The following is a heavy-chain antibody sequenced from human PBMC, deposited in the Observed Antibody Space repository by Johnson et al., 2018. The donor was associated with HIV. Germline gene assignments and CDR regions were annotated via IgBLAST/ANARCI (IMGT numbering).Heavy chain of an antibody. CDR1: GFTFSSYA. D-gene: IGHD3-10*01. CDR2: ISYDGSNK. Sequence: QEQLVESGGGVVQPGRSLRLSCAASGFTFSSYAMHWVRQAPGKGLEWVAVISYDGSNKYYADSVKGRFTISRDNSKNTLYLQMNSLRAEDTAVYYCATMSALWFGDLHVFGDGFDIWGQGTMVTVSS. V-gene: IGHV3-30*04. J-gene: IGHJ3*02. CDR3: ATMSALWFGDLHVFGDGFDI.